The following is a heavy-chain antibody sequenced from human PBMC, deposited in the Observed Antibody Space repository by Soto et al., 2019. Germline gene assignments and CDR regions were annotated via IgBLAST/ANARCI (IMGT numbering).Heavy chain of an antibody. CDR3: VRTTAVPGAPEFDY. V-gene: IGHV3-30-3*01. CDR2: ISYDVTKR. Sequence: QVQLVESGGGVVQPGRSLRLSCAASGFTFSSFSMHWVRQAPGKGLEWVAVISYDVTKRDYADSVKGRFTISRDNSKNTLYLEMNSLRADDTAVYFCVRTTAVPGAPEFDYWGQGTLVTVSS. J-gene: IGHJ4*02. D-gene: IGHD6-19*01. CDR1: GFTFSSFS.